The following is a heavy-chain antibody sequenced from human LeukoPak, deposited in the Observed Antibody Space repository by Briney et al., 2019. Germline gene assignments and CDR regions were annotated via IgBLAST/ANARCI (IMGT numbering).Heavy chain of an antibody. V-gene: IGHV4-59*08. Sequence: SETLSLTCTVSGGSISSYYWSWIRQPPGKGLEWIGYIYYSGSTNYNPSLKSRVTISVDTSKNQFSLKLSSVTAADTAVYYCARQRYGDYGYFDYWGQGTLVTVSS. CDR2: IYYSGST. CDR1: GGSISSYY. J-gene: IGHJ4*02. CDR3: ARQRYGDYGYFDY. D-gene: IGHD4-17*01.